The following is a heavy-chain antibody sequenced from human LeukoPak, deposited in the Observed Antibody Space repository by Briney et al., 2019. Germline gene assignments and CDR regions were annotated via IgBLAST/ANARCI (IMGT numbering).Heavy chain of an antibody. J-gene: IGHJ3*02. D-gene: IGHD1-26*01. CDR1: GFTFSSYE. CDR2: IRSNGSTI. CDR3: AREGSYYAFGI. Sequence: GGSLRLSCAASGFTFSSYEMNWVRQAPGKGLEWVSYIRSNGSTIYYVDSVKGRFTISRDNAKNSLYLQMNSLRAEDTAVYYCAREGSYYAFGIWGQGTMVTVSS. V-gene: IGHV3-48*03.